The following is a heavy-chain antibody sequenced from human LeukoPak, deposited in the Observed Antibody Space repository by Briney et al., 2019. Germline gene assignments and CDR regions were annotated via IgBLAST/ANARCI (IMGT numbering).Heavy chain of an antibody. D-gene: IGHD6-13*01. Sequence: GRSLRLSCAASGFTFSSYGMHWVRQAPGKGLEWVAVISYDGSNKYYADSVKGRFTISRDSSKNTLYLQMNSLRAEDTAVYYCASSSWNEYFQHWGQGTLVTVSS. CDR3: ASSSWNEYFQH. CDR2: ISYDGSNK. J-gene: IGHJ1*01. CDR1: GFTFSSYG. V-gene: IGHV3-30*03.